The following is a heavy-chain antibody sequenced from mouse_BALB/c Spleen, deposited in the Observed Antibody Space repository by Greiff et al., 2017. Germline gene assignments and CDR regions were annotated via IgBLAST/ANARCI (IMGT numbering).Heavy chain of an antibody. V-gene: IGHV5-17*02. CDR2: ISSGSSTI. CDR1: GFTFSSFG. CDR3: ARSHCNVMFAY. J-gene: IGHJ2*01. Sequence: EVQLVESGGGLVQPGGSRKLSCAASGFTFSSFGMHWVRQAPEKGLEWVAYISSGSSTIYYADTVKGRFTISRDNPKNTLFLQMTSLRSEDTAMYYCARSHCNVMFAYWVQGTTLTVSS. D-gene: IGHD1-2*01.